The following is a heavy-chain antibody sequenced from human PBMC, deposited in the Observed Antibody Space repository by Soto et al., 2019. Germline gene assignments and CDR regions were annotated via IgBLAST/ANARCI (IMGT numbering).Heavy chain of an antibody. CDR1: GYTFTNYP. D-gene: IGHD2-15*01. CDR2: ISTGNGDT. J-gene: IGHJ4*03. Sequence: ASVKVSCKTSGYTFTNYPMHWARQAPGQGLEYLGWISTGNGDTKCSQKFQGRISITWDSSATTSYIELSRLTSEDTALYYCASGHCSGDCYSDHWGQGTLVTAPQ. CDR3: ASGHCSGDCYSDH. V-gene: IGHV1-3*04.